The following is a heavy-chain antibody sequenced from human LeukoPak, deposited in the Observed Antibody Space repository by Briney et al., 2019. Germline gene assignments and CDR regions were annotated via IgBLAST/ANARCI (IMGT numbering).Heavy chain of an antibody. J-gene: IGHJ6*03. CDR3: ARDRNYYGSGSQQNYYYYYYMDV. D-gene: IGHD3-10*01. CDR1: GYTFIHYY. V-gene: IGHV1-2*02. Sequence: ASVKVSCKASGYTFIHYYIHWMRQAPGQGLEWMGWINPNSGGTNYAQKFQGRVAMTRDTSISTAYMELSRLRSDDTAVYYCARDRNYYGSGSQQNYYYYYYMDVWGKGTTVTISS. CDR2: INPNSGGT.